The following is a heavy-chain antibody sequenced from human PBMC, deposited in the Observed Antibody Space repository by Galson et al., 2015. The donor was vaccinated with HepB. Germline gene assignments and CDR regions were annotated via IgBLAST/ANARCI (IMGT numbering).Heavy chain of an antibody. Sequence: PALVKPTQTLTLTCTFSGFSLSTSGVGVGWIRQPPGKALEWLALTYWDDDKRYSPSLKSRLTITKDTSKNQVVLTMTNMDPVDTATYYCAHSPPKMATIRLASYYFDYWGQGTLVTVSS. V-gene: IGHV2-5*02. CDR1: GFSLSTSGVG. D-gene: IGHD5-24*01. J-gene: IGHJ4*02. CDR2: TYWDDDK. CDR3: AHSPPKMATIRLASYYFDY.